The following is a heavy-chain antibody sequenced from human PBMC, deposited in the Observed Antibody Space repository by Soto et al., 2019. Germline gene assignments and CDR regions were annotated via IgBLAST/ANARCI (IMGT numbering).Heavy chain of an antibody. V-gene: IGHV5-51*01. J-gene: IGHJ6*02. Sequence: GESLKISCQSSGYTFSSYWIAWVRQMPGKGLEWMGTVYPVDSDTRYSPSFQGRVSISVDKSISTVYLQWSSLKASDTAMYFCARQSVQSSYALDVWGQGTTVTVSS. CDR3: ARQSVQSSYALDV. CDR1: GYTFSSYW. CDR2: VYPVDSDT. D-gene: IGHD4-4*01.